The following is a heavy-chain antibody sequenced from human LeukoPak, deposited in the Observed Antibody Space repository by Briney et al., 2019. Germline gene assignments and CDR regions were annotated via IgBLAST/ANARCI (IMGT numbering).Heavy chain of an antibody. CDR3: ARAEGRYCSSTSCYHAEDY. D-gene: IGHD2-2*01. V-gene: IGHV3-23*01. J-gene: IGHJ4*02. CDR1: GFTFTSYA. Sequence: GGSLRLSSAASGFTFTSYAISCVRQAPGKGLEWVSAIIVSGGRTYYVDSVKGRCTMSRHHSKNTLYLQMNTLRAEHTAVYYCARAEGRYCSSTSCYHAEDYWGQGTLVSVSS. CDR2: IIVSGGRT.